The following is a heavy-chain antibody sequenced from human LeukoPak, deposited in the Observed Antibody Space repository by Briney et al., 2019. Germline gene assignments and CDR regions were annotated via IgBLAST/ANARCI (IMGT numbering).Heavy chain of an antibody. V-gene: IGHV1-69*05. J-gene: IGHJ3*02. D-gene: IGHD4/OR15-4a*01. CDR1: GGPFSSYA. CDR3: ASSQYYGADAFDI. CDR2: IMPIFGTA. Sequence: SVKVSCTASGGPFSSYAISWVRQAPGQGLEWMGMIMPIFGTANYAQKFQGRVTITTDESTSTAYMELSSLRSEDTAVHYCASSQYYGADAFDIWGQGTMVSVSS.